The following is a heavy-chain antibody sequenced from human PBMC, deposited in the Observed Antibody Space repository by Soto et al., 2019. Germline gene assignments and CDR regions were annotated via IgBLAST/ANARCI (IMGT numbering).Heavy chain of an antibody. V-gene: IGHV3-30*18. CDR1: GFTFSSYG. J-gene: IGHJ4*02. CDR2: ISYDGSNK. D-gene: IGHD6-19*01. CDR3: AKEGEHSSGWANFDY. Sequence: GGSLRLSCAASGFTFSSYGMHWVRQAPGKGLEWVAVISYDGSNKYYADSVKGRFTISRDNSKNTLYLQMNSLRAEDTAVYYCAKEGEHSSGWANFDYWGQGTLVTVSS.